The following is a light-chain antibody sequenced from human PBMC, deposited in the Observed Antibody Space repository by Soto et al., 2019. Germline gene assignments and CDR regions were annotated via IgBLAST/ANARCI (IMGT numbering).Light chain of an antibody. CDR1: KSNIGSDFA. Sequence: QSVLTQPPSVSGAPGQRVAISCTANKSNIGSDFAVSWYRQFPGTAPKLLIYVNTNRPSGVPARFSGSNSVASASLTITGLQVEDEADYLVQSYDSSALSLIFGPGTKVTVL. J-gene: IGLJ1*01. V-gene: IGLV1-40*01. CDR2: VNT. CDR3: QSYDSSALSLI.